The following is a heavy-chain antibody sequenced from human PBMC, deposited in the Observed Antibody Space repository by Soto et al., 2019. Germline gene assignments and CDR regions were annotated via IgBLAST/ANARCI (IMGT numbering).Heavy chain of an antibody. CDR2: ISFDGNYK. V-gene: IGHV3-30*18. CDR1: GFTFSSYG. CDR3: VKDHLHSGSYETGYFDL. J-gene: IGHJ2*01. Sequence: QVQLVESGGGVVQPGRSLRLSCVGSGFTFSSYGMHWVRHAPGKGLEWLAVISFDGNYKYHADSVKGRFTISRDNSKNTLFLEMSSLRPEDTAVYYCVKDHLHSGSYETGYFDLWGRGTLVTVSS. D-gene: IGHD1-26*01.